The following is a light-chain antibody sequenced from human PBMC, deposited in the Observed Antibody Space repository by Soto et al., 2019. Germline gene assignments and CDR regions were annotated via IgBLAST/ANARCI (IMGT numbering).Light chain of an antibody. J-gene: IGKJ1*01. CDR3: QHPGT. Sequence: DIQMTQSPSTLSASVGDRVTITCRASQSISSWLAWYQQKPGKAPKLLIYKASSLESGVPSRFSASGSGTEFTLTISSLQPDDFATYYCQHPGTFGQGTKVEIK. V-gene: IGKV1-5*03. CDR1: QSISSW. CDR2: KAS.